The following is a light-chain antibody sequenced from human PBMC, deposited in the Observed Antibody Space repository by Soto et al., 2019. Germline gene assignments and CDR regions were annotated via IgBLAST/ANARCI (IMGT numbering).Light chain of an antibody. Sequence: QAVLTQPPSVSGAPGQRVTISCTGSSSNIGAGYDVHWYQQLPGSAPKLLIYGNFNRPSGVPDRFSGSRSGTSASLAITGLQADDESDYYCQSYDTSLSASVFGGGTKVTVL. CDR3: QSYDTSLSASV. V-gene: IGLV1-40*01. J-gene: IGLJ3*02. CDR2: GNF. CDR1: SSNIGAGYD.